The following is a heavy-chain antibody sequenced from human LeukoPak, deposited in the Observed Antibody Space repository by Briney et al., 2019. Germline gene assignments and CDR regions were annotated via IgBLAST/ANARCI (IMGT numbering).Heavy chain of an antibody. D-gene: IGHD7-27*01. V-gene: IGHV1-3*01. Sequence: ASVTVSCKASGYTFTSYAMHWVRQAPGQRLAWMGWINAGNGNTKYSQKFQGRVTITRDTSASTAYMELSSLRSEDTAVYYCALGIPTTAMIHYWGQGTLVTVSS. CDR1: GYTFTSYA. CDR3: ALGIPTTAMIHY. CDR2: INAGNGNT. J-gene: IGHJ4*02.